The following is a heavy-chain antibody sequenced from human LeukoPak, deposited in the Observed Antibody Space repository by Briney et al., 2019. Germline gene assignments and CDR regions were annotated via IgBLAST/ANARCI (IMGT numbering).Heavy chain of an antibody. CDR3: ARVRGELIPFYYFDY. D-gene: IGHD3-10*01. J-gene: IGHJ4*02. V-gene: IGHV1-69*02. CDR1: GCTFSSYT. Sequence: SVKVSCKASGCTFSSYTISRVRQAPGQGLEWMGRIIPILGIANYAQKFQGRVTITADKSTSTAYMELSSLRSEDRAVYYCARVRGELIPFYYFDYWGQGTLVTVSS. CDR2: IIPILGIA.